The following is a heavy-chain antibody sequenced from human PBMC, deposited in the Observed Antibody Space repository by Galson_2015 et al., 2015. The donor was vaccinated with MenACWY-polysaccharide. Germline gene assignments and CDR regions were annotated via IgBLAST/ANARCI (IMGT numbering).Heavy chain of an antibody. CDR1: GDTFSNFA. V-gene: IGHV1-69*04. CDR3: ARVKVAVAAHFDS. Sequence: SVKVSCKVPGDTFSNFAISWVRQAPGQGLEWMGRIIPFLGIPSYKQRFQGRLTMTADKSTSTVYMELNSLTSEDTAVYFCARVKVAVAAHFDSWGQGTLVTVSS. CDR2: IIPFLGIP. D-gene: IGHD2-15*01. J-gene: IGHJ4*02.